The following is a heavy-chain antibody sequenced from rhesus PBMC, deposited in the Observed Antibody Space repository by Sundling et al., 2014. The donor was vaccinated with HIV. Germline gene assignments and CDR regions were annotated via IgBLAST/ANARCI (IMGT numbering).Heavy chain of an antibody. D-gene: IGHD3-9*01. Sequence: EVQLVETGGGLVQPGGSLKLSCAASGFTFSNYGMSWVRQAPGKGLEWVSVINSGGSKTYYADSVKGRFTISRDNSKNTLSLQMNSLRAEDTAVYYCAKDRRGYEDDYGYHEGGFDYWGQGVLVTVSS. CDR3: AKDRRGYEDDYGYHEGGFDY. J-gene: IGHJ4*01. V-gene: IGHV3-103*01. CDR1: GFTFSNYG. CDR2: INSGGSKT.